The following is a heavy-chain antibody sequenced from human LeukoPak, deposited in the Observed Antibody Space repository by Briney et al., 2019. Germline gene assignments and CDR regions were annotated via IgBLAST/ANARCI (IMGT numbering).Heavy chain of an antibody. D-gene: IGHD5-12*01. CDR2: ISGSGGST. J-gene: IGHJ4*02. V-gene: IGHV3-23*01. CDR1: GFTFSSYA. Sequence: GGSLRLSCAASGFTFSSYAMSWVRQAPGKGLEWVSAISGSGGSTYYADSVRGRFTISRDNSKNTLYLQMNSLRPEDTAVYYCARARPSMWIDYWGQGTLVTVSS. CDR3: ARARPSMWIDY.